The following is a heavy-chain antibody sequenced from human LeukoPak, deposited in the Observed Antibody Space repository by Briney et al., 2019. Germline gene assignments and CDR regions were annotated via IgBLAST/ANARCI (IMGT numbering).Heavy chain of an antibody. V-gene: IGHV1-2*02. CDR1: GYTFTGYY. Sequence: ASVKVSCKASGYTFTGYYMHWVRQAPGQGLEWMGWINPNSGGTNYAQKFQGRVTMTRDTSTSTLYMELISLRSEDTALYYCARDLVLHGAFDIWGQGTMVTVSS. J-gene: IGHJ3*02. CDR2: INPNSGGT. CDR3: ARDLVLHGAFDI.